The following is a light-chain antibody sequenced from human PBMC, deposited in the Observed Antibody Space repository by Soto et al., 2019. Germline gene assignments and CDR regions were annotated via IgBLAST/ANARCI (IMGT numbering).Light chain of an antibody. V-gene: IGKV1-5*03. J-gene: IGKJ1*01. CDR2: KAS. CDR1: QSISIW. CDR3: QQYNSYSWT. Sequence: DIQMTQSPSTLSASVGDRVTITCRASQSISIWLAWYQQKPGKAPKLLIYKASSLEYGVPSRFSGSGSGTEFTLTISSLQPDDFATYHCQQYNSYSWTFGQGTKVDIK.